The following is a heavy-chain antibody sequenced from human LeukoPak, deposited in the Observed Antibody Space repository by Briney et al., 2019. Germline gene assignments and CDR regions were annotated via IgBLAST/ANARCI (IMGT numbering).Heavy chain of an antibody. Sequence: PGGSLRLSCAASGFTFSSYAMSWVRQAPGKGLEWDSAISGSGGSTYYADSVKGRFTISRDNSKNTLYLQMNSLRTEDTALYYCAKDSGSSLSLDYWGQGTLVTVSS. CDR2: ISGSGGST. J-gene: IGHJ4*02. CDR3: AKDSGSSLSLDY. CDR1: GFTFSSYA. V-gene: IGHV3-23*01. D-gene: IGHD3-10*01.